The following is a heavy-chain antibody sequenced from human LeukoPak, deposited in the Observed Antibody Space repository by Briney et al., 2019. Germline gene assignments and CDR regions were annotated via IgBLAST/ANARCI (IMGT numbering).Heavy chain of an antibody. CDR1: GFTFSSYG. CDR2: IRYDGSNK. V-gene: IGHV3-30*02. J-gene: IGHJ4*02. Sequence: GGSQRLSCSASGFTFSSYGMHWVRQAPGKGLEWVAFIRYDGSNKYYADSVKGRFTISRDNSKNTLYLQMNSLRAEDTAVYYCAKDLVFGGVDYWGQGTLVTVSS. D-gene: IGHD2-21*02. CDR3: AKDLVFGGVDY.